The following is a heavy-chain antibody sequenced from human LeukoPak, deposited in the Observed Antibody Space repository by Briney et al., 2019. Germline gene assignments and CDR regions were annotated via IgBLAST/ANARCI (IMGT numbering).Heavy chain of an antibody. CDR2: ISSSSSYI. V-gene: IGHV3-21*01. CDR3: ARGVGFRGYDEYFDY. D-gene: IGHD3-22*01. Sequence: PGGSLRLSCAASGFTFSNNAISWVRQAPGKGLEWVSSISSSSSYIYYADSVKGRFTISRDNAKNSLYLQMNSLRAEDTAVYYCARGVGFRGYDEYFDYWGQGTLVTVSS. J-gene: IGHJ4*02. CDR1: GFTFSNNA.